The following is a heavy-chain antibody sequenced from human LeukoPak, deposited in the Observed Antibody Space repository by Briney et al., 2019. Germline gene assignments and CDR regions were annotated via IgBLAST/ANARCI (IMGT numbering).Heavy chain of an antibody. V-gene: IGHV3-7*01. J-gene: IGHJ6*03. CDR3: ARDWAGYYYMDV. Sequence: GGSLRLSCAASGFTFNTYWMTWVRQAPGKGLEWVANIKEDGNEKYYVDSVKGRFTVSRDNAKNSLYLQMNSLRAEDTAVYYCARDWAGYYYMDVWGKGTTVTVSS. CDR1: GFTFNTYW. D-gene: IGHD3-16*01. CDR2: IKEDGNEK.